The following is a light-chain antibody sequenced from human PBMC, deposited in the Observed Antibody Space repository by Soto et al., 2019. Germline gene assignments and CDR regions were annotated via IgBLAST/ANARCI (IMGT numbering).Light chain of an antibody. CDR2: GAS. CDR1: QSVSSSY. J-gene: IGKJ4*01. Sequence: EIVLTQSPGTLSLSPGERATLSCRASQSVSSSYLAWYQQKPGQAPRLLIYGASSRATGIPDMFSGSGSGTDFTLTISRLEPEDFAVYYCQQYGSSPFTFGAGTKVDIK. V-gene: IGKV3-20*01. CDR3: QQYGSSPFT.